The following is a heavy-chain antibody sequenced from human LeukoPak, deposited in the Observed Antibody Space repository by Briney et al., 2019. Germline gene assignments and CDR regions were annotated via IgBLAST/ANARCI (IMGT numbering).Heavy chain of an antibody. CDR1: GYTFTGYY. Sequence: ASVKVSCKASGYTFTGYYIHWVRQAPGQGLEWMGWINPNSGNTGYAQKFQGRVTITRNTSISTAYMELSSLRSEDTAVYYCARRNWRSLMYYFDYWGQGTLVTVSS. J-gene: IGHJ4*02. CDR2: INPNSGNT. D-gene: IGHD1-1*01. V-gene: IGHV1-8*03. CDR3: ARRNWRSLMYYFDY.